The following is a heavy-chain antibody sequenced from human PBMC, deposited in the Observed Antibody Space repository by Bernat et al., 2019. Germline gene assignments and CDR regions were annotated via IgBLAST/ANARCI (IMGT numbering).Heavy chain of an antibody. V-gene: IGHV4-39*01. D-gene: IGHD2-21*01. CDR2: IYYSAST. CDR1: GGSISSSSYY. Sequence: QLQLQESGPGLVKPSETLSLTCTVSGGSISSSSYYWGWIRQPPGKGLEWIGGIYYSASTYYNPSLKSRVTISVDTSKNQFSLKLSSVTTADTAVYYCARHRAGVRYYFDYWGQGTLVTVSS. J-gene: IGHJ4*02. CDR3: ARHRAGVRYYFDY.